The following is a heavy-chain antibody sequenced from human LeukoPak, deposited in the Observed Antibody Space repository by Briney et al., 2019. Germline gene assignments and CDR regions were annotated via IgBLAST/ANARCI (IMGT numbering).Heavy chain of an antibody. CDR1: GFTFSNYE. D-gene: IGHD2-21*01. CDR2: IHSSGSTI. CDR3: ARGGGVQYFSNAFDV. V-gene: IGHV3-48*03. J-gene: IGHJ3*01. Sequence: GGSLRLSCAASGFTFSNYEMNWVRQAPGKGLEWVSYIHSSGSTIFYADSVKGRFTISRDNAKNSLYVQMNSLRAEDTAVYYCARGGGVQYFSNAFDVWGLGTLVTVSS.